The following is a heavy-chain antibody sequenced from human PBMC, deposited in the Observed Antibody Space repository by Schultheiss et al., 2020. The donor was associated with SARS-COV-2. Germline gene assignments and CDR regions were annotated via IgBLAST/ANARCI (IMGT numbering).Heavy chain of an antibody. CDR1: GSTFSSYS. V-gene: IGHV3-30*04. CDR3: ATFRNGWSAFDY. Sequence: GGSLRLSCAASGSTFSSYSMHWVRQAPGKGLEWVAVISYDGSNKYYADSVKGRFTISRDNAKNSLYLQMNSLRAEDTAVYYCATFRNGWSAFDYWGQGTLVTVSS. D-gene: IGHD6-19*01. J-gene: IGHJ4*02. CDR2: ISYDGSNK.